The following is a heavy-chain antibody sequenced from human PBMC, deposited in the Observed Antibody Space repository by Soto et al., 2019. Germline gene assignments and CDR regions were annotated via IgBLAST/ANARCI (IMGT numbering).Heavy chain of an antibody. CDR3: AREGSSGSRDWYLNI. V-gene: IGHV4-30-2*01. Sequence: QLQLQESGSGLVKPSQTLSLTCAVSGGSISSGGYSWSWPRQPPGKGLEWIGYIFHSGSTYYTRSLKSRAATSAAGSRTQLSLELCSVPAADTDVYYCAREGSSGSRDWYLNIRGPGTLGSVSS. CDR1: GGSISSGGYS. CDR2: IFHSGST. J-gene: IGHJ2*01. D-gene: IGHD1-26*01.